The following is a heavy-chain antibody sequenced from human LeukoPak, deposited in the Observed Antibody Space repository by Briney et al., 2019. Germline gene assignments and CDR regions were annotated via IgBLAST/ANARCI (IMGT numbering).Heavy chain of an antibody. V-gene: IGHV1-2*02. Sequence: ASLKVSCKASGYTFTGYYMHWVRQAPGQGLEWMGWINPNSGGTNYAQKFRGRVTMTRDTSISTAYMELSGLRSDDTAVYYCARDYSGGSLDYWGQGTLVTVSS. J-gene: IGHJ4*02. CDR1: GYTFTGYY. CDR2: INPNSGGT. D-gene: IGHD1-26*01. CDR3: ARDYSGGSLDY.